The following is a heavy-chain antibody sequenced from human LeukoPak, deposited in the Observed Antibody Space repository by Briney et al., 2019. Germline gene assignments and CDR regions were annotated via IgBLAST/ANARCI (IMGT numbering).Heavy chain of an antibody. CDR2: IYYSGST. Sequence: SQTLSLTCTVSGGSISRGDYYWSWIRQPPGKGLEWIGFIYYSGSTYYNPSLKSRVTISVDTPKNQFSLKLSSVTAADTAVYYCASHQYYDTHGGDYWGQGTLVTVSS. D-gene: IGHD3-22*01. V-gene: IGHV4-30-4*01. CDR3: ASHQYYDTHGGDY. J-gene: IGHJ4*02. CDR1: GGSISRGDYY.